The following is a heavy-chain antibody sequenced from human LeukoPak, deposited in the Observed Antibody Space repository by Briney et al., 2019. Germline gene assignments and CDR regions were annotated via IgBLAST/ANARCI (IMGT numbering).Heavy chain of an antibody. D-gene: IGHD3-3*01. CDR1: GGSISSSSYY. V-gene: IGHV4-39*07. Sequence: SETLSLTCTVSGGSISSSSYYWGWIRQPPGKGLEWIGSIYYSGSTYYNPSPKSRVTISVDTSKNQFSLKLSSVTAADTAVYYCARDPNFWSGYFDYWGQGTLVTVSS. CDR3: ARDPNFWSGYFDY. J-gene: IGHJ4*02. CDR2: IYYSGST.